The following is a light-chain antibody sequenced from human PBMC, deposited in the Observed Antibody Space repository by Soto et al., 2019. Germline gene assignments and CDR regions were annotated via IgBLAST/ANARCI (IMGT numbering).Light chain of an antibody. V-gene: IGKV1-5*01. CDR3: QQYNSYRLT. CDR2: DAS. Sequence: DIQMTQSPSTLSASVGDRVTITCRASQSISSWLAWYQQKRGKAPKLLIYDASSLESGVPARFSGSGSGTEFTLTISSLQPDDFATYYCQQYNSYRLTFGGGPKVEIK. CDR1: QSISSW. J-gene: IGKJ4*01.